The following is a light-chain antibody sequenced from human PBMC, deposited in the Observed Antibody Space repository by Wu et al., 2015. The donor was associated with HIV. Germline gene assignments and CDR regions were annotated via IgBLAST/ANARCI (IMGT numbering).Light chain of an antibody. CDR2: GAS. J-gene: IGKJ4*01. Sequence: DIQMTQSPSSLSASVGDRVTITCRTSQSISTYLNWYQQKPGQAPKLLIYGASSLQSGVPSRFSGSGSGTDFTLTISSLQPEDFATYYCQQANSFPLTFGGGTKVEI. CDR1: QSISTY. V-gene: IGKV1-39*01. CDR3: QQANSFPLT.